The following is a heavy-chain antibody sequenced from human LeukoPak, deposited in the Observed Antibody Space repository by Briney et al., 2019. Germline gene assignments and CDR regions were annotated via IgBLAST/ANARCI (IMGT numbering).Heavy chain of an antibody. D-gene: IGHD2-15*01. Sequence: PGKSLRLSCVASTLSTADYGMSWVRQAPGKGLEGVAGIDWSGDDTSYSDSVKGRFTISRDNAKNSLYLQMTSLRAEDTAVYYCARDLSATWYSLGFWGQGTLVTVSS. CDR3: ARDLSATWYSLGF. CDR2: IDWSGDDT. V-gene: IGHV3-20*04. CDR1: TLSTADYG. J-gene: IGHJ1*01.